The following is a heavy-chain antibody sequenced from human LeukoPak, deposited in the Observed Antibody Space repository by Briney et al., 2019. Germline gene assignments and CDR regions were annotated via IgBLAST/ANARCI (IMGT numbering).Heavy chain of an antibody. CDR1: GYTFTGYY. D-gene: IGHD3-10*01. V-gene: IGHV1-2*02. Sequence: ASVKVSCKASGYTFTGYYMHWVRQAPGQGLEWMGWINPNSGGTNYAQKFQGRVTMTRDTSISTAYMDLGSLRSDDTAVYYCARGGSQPITMHVFDYWGQGTLVSVSS. J-gene: IGHJ4*02. CDR3: ARGGSQPITMHVFDY. CDR2: INPNSGGT.